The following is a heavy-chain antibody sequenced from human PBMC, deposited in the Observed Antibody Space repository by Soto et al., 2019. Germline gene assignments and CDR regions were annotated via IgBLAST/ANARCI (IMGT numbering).Heavy chain of an antibody. Sequence: SGGGLVPPGGSLRLSCVASGLTLSRYWMSWVRQAPGKGLEWVANIKEDGGKTYYVDSVKGRFTISRDNAKNSVYLQMNSLRVEDTAVYYCSRDYYGPGPDWGQGTLVIVSS. J-gene: IGHJ4*02. CDR2: IKEDGGKT. CDR3: SRDYYGPGPD. CDR1: GLTLSRYW. V-gene: IGHV3-7*04. D-gene: IGHD3-22*01.